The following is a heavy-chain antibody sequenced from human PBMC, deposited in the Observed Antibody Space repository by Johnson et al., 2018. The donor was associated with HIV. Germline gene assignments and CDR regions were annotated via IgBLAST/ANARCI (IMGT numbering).Heavy chain of an antibody. J-gene: IGHJ3*02. V-gene: IGHV3-30*04. CDR1: GFTFSSYA. D-gene: IGHD3-10*01. CDR3: AKEGITMEVDI. Sequence: QVQLVESGGGVVQPGRSLRLSCAASGFTFSSYAMHWVRQAPGKGLEWVAFISSDGSNKNYADSVKGRFTISRDNSKNTLYLQMDSLRAEDTAVYYCAKEGITMEVDIWGQGTTVTVSS. CDR2: ISSDGSNK.